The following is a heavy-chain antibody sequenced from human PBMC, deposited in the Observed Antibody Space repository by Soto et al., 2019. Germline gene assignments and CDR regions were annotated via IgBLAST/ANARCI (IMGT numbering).Heavy chain of an antibody. CDR1: GGTFSRSG. V-gene: IGHV1-69*18. CDR3: ARCPQPPDTADPYAVDV. Sequence: QVQLVQSGTEVKKPGASVKVSCKASGGTFSRSGFHWVRQAPGQGLEWMGMIVPSVDTTNYAQKFQARVTISADQFTSTVYMEMRSLRSEDTAVYYCARCPQPPDTADPYAVDVWGQGTRVIVSS. CDR2: IVPSVDTT. D-gene: IGHD5-18*01. J-gene: IGHJ6*02.